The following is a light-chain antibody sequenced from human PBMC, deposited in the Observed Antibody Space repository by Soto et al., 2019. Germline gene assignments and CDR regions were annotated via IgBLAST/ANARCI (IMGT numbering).Light chain of an antibody. V-gene: IGKV3-20*01. J-gene: IGKJ5*01. Sequence: EIVLTQSPGTLSLSPGERATLSFRASQSVSSNYLAWYQQKFGQAPRLLIYGASSRATGIPDRFSGSGSGTDFTLTISRLEPADVAIYYCQQYGGSPRITFGQGTRLEIK. CDR1: QSVSSNY. CDR2: GAS. CDR3: QQYGGSPRIT.